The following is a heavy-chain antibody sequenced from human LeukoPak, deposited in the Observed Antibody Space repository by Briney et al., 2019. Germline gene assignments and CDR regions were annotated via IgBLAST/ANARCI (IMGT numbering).Heavy chain of an antibody. V-gene: IGHV3-74*01. J-gene: IGHJ4*02. Sequence: GGSLRLSCTASGFTFSSYWMHWVRQAPGKGLVWVSRINSDGGSTSYADSVKGRCTISRDNAKNTLYLQMHSLRAEDTAVYYCARRIQGMAPYYFDYWGQGTLVTVSS. CDR2: INSDGGST. CDR3: ARRIQGMAPYYFDY. CDR1: GFTFSSYW. D-gene: IGHD5-24*01.